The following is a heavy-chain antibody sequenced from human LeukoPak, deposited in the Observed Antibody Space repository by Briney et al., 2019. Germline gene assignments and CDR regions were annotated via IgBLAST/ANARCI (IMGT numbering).Heavy chain of an antibody. J-gene: IGHJ4*02. CDR3: ARGSRSRITMVRGPLDY. D-gene: IGHD3-10*01. CDR2: IYYSGST. Sequence: PSETLSLTCTVSGGSISSYYWSWIRQPAGKGLEWIGYIYYSGSTNYNPSLKSRVTISVDTSKNQFSLKLSSVTAADTAVYYCARGSRSRITMVRGPLDYWGQGTLVTVSS. CDR1: GGSISSYY. V-gene: IGHV4-59*01.